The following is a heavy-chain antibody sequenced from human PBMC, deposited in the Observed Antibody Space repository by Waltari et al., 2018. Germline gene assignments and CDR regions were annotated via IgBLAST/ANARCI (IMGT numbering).Heavy chain of an antibody. J-gene: IGHJ2*01. CDR2: IYAGGST. D-gene: IGHD6-19*01. CDR1: GFTVSSNY. V-gene: IGHV3-53*01. Sequence: EVQLVESGGGLLQPGGSLRLSCAASGFTVSSNYMTWAPQAPGKGLEWVSVIYAGGSTYYGDSVKGRFTISRDNSKNTLYLQMSGLRAEDTAVYYCARTIAVASTWYFDLWGRGTLVTVSS. CDR3: ARTIAVASTWYFDL.